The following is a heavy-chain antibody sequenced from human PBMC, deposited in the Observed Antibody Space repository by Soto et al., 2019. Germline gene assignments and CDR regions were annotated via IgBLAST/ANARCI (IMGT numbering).Heavy chain of an antibody. CDR3: ATVAPGYSSGWYGY. CDR2: FDPEDGET. D-gene: IGHD6-19*01. CDR1: GYTLTELS. V-gene: IGHV1-24*01. J-gene: IGHJ4*02. Sequence: ASVKGACKVSGYTLTELSVRWVRQAPGKGLEWMGGFDPEDGETIYAQKFQGRVTMTEDTSTDTAYMELSSLRSEDTAVYYCATVAPGYSSGWYGYLGQGTLVTVSS.